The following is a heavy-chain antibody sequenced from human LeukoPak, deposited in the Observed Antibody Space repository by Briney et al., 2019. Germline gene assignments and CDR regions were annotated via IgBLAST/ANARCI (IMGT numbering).Heavy chain of an antibody. CDR2: ISYDGSNK. D-gene: IGHD3-22*01. CDR1: GFTFSSYA. J-gene: IGHJ4*02. CDR3: AREEFYYDSSGYGLDY. Sequence: GRSLRLSCAASGFTFSSYAMHWVRQAPGKGLEWVAVISYDGSNKYYADSVKGRFTISRDNSKNTLYLQMNSLRAEDTAVYYCAREEFYYDSSGYGLDYRGQGTLVTVSS. V-gene: IGHV3-30-3*01.